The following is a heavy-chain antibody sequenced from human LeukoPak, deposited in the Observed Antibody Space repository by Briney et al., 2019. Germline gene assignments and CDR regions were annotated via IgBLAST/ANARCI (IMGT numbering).Heavy chain of an antibody. CDR1: GFTFSSSW. J-gene: IGHJ5*02. D-gene: IGHD3-10*01. Sequence: GGSLRLSCAASGFTFSSSWMHWVRQAPGKGLVWVSRINSDGSSTTYADSVKSRFTISRDNAKNTLYLQMNSLRAEDTAVYYCARVQYYGSGSYYNWFDPWGQGALVTVSS. V-gene: IGHV3-74*01. CDR3: ARVQYYGSGSYYNWFDP. CDR2: INSDGSST.